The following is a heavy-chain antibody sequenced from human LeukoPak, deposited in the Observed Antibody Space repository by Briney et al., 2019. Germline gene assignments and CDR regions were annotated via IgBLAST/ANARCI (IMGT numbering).Heavy chain of an antibody. D-gene: IGHD3-10*01. J-gene: IGHJ4*02. CDR2: IKQDGSEK. Sequence: GGSLRLSCAASGFTLSNYWMSWVRQAPGKGLEWVANIKQDGSEKYYVDSVKGRFTISRDNSKNTLYLQMNSLRAEDTAVYYCASPGTMVRGAQPSDYWGQGTLVTVSS. V-gene: IGHV3-7*02. CDR1: GFTLSNYW. CDR3: ASPGTMVRGAQPSDY.